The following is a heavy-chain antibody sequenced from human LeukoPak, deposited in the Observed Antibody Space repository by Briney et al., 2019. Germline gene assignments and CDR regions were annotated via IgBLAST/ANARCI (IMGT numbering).Heavy chain of an antibody. V-gene: IGHV3-21*01. CDR1: GFTFSSYA. D-gene: IGHD3-10*01. J-gene: IGHJ4*02. Sequence: GGSLRLSCAASGFTFSSYAMNWVRQAPGKGLEWVSSISSSSSYIYYADSVKGRFTISRDNAKNSLYLQMNSLRAEDTAVYYCARYDYGSGSYYYFDYWGQGTLVTVSS. CDR2: ISSSSSYI. CDR3: ARYDYGSGSYYYFDY.